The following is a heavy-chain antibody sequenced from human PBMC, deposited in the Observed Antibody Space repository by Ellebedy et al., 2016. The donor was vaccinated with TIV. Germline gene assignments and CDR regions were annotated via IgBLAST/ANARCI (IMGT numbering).Heavy chain of an antibody. V-gene: IGHV6-1*01. CDR2: TYYRSKWYN. D-gene: IGHD7-27*01. Sequence: SQTLSLTCAISGDSVSSKSARWNWIRQSPSRGLEWLGRTYYRSKWYNDYAVSVKSRIIINPDTSKNQFSLQLNSVTPEDTAVYYCSRDHRAFSGDSRYDPWGQGTLVTVSS. CDR3: SRDHRAFSGDSRYDP. CDR1: GDSVSSKSAR. J-gene: IGHJ5*02.